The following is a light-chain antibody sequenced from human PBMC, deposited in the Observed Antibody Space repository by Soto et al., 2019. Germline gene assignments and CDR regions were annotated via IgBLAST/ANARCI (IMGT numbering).Light chain of an antibody. J-gene: IGLJ3*02. CDR2: GNS. CDR3: QSYDSSLSGWV. V-gene: IGLV1-40*01. Sequence: QLVLTQPPSVSGAPGQRVTISCTGSSSNIGAGHDVNWYQQLPGTAPKLLIYGNSNRPSGVPDRFSGSKSGTSASLAITGLQAEDEADYYCQSYDSSLSGWVFGGGTKLTVL. CDR1: SSNIGAGHD.